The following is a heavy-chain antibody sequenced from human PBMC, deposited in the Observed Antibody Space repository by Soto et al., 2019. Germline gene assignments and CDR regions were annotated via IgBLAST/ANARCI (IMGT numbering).Heavy chain of an antibody. V-gene: IGHV3-53*01. CDR3: VRDQPVSIAVAGNDYYYYGMDV. D-gene: IGHD6-19*01. Sequence: GGSLRLSCAAPGFTVSSKYISWVRQAPGKGLERGSVIYSGGRTNYADSGKGRFNISRDNSKNTLYLQMNSLRAEDTAVYYCVRDQPVSIAVAGNDYYYYGMDVWGQGTTVTVSS. CDR2: IYSGGRT. J-gene: IGHJ6*02. CDR1: GFTVSSKY.